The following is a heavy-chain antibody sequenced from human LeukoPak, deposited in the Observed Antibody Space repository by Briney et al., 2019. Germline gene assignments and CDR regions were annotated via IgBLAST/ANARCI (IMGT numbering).Heavy chain of an antibody. V-gene: IGHV4-34*01. Sequence: SETLSLTCAVYGGSFSSYYWSWIRQPPGKGLEWIGEINHSGSTNYNPSLKSRVTISVDTPKNQFSLKLSSVTAADTAVYYCASLRRNIVVVPAVINGYYYYMDAWGKGTTVTVSS. J-gene: IGHJ6*03. CDR3: ASLRRNIVVVPAVINGYYYYMDA. CDR2: INHSGST. D-gene: IGHD2-2*01. CDR1: GGSFSSYY.